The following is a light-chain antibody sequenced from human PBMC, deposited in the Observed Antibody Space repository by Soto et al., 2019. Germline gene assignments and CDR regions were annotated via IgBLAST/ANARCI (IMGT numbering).Light chain of an antibody. CDR3: QQYGSSPLYT. CDR2: GAS. V-gene: IGKV3-20*01. CDR1: QTVSNSY. J-gene: IGKJ2*01. Sequence: EIVLTQSPGTLSLSPGERATLSCRASQTVSNSYLAWYQQKPGQAPRLLIYGASGRATGIPDRFSGSGSGTEFTLTSIRLEPEDFAVYYCQQYGSSPLYTFGQGTKLEIK.